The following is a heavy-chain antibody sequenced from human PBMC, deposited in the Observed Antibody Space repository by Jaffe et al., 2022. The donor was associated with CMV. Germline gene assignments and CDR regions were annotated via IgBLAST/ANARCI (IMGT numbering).Heavy chain of an antibody. V-gene: IGHV6-1*01. Sequence: QVQLQQSGPGLVKPSQTLSLTCAISGDSVSSNSAAWDWIRQSPSRGLEWLGRTYYRSKWYNAYAVSVKSRITINPDTSKNQFSLQLNSVTPEDSAVYYCTRDRGAAAGTTPHFDYWGQGTLVTVSS. CDR2: TYYRSKWYN. CDR1: GDSVSSNSAA. D-gene: IGHD6-13*01. J-gene: IGHJ4*02. CDR3: TRDRGAAAGTTPHFDY.